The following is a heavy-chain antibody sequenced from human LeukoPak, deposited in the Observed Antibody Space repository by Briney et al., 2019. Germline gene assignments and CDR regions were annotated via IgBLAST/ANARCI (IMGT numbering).Heavy chain of an antibody. CDR2: IFHSGST. Sequence: PSETLLLSFWISGRSISCSLCASGVRQPPGKGLEWIGEIFHSGSTNYNPSLKSRVTISVDKSKNQFSLKLNSVTAADTAVYDCAGGRNKRELNNYIVPWRQGTLVTVSS. CDR3: AGGRNKRELNNYIVP. J-gene: IGHJ5*02. V-gene: IGHV4-4*02. D-gene: IGHD1/OR15-1a*01. CDR1: GRSISCSLC.